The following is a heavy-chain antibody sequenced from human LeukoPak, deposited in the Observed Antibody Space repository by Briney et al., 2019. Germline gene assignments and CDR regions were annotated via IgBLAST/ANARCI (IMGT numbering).Heavy chain of an antibody. CDR2: INHSGSI. CDR1: GVSFSGYD. V-gene: IGHV4-34*01. Sequence: PSETLCLTCAVSGVSFSGYDWSWIRQPPGKGLEWIGEINHSGSINYNPSLKSRLTISVATSKNQFSLKLSSETAADPAVYYCAIGRRQWLRAFDIWGEGTMVTVSS. CDR3: AIGRRQWLRAFDI. D-gene: IGHD6-19*01. J-gene: IGHJ3*02.